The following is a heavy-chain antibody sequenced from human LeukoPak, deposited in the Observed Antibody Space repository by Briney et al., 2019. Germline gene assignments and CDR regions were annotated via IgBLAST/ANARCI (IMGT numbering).Heavy chain of an antibody. D-gene: IGHD3-9*01. J-gene: IGHJ6*03. CDR2: ISAYNGNT. V-gene: IGHV1-18*01. CDR1: GYTFTSYG. CDR3: ARVSLVNYYYYYMDV. Sequence: ASVKVSCKASGYTFTSYGISWVRQAPGQGLEWMGWISAYNGNTNYAQKLQGRVTMTTDTSTSTAYVELRSLRSDDTAVYYCARVSLVNYYYYYMDVWGKGTTVTVSS.